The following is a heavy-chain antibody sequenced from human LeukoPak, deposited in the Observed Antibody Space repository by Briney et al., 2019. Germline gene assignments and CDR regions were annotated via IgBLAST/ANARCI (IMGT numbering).Heavy chain of an antibody. CDR1: GGSISSGGYY. CDR2: IYYSGST. CDR3: AREGDGEGYCSGGSCYSFDP. J-gene: IGHJ5*02. D-gene: IGHD2-15*01. V-gene: IGHV4-31*03. Sequence: SQTLSLTCTVSGGSISSGGYYWSWIRQHPGKGLEWIGYIYYSGSTYYNPSLKSRVTISVDTSKNQFSLKLSSVTAADTAVYYCAREGDGEGYCSGGSCYSFDPWGQGTLVTVSS.